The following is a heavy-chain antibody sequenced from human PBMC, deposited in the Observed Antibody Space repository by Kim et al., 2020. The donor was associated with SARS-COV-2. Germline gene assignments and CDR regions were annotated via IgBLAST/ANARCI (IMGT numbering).Heavy chain of an antibody. Sequence: GESLKISCKVSGNSLTSYWIGWVRQMPGKGLEWMGIIYPGDSDTRYSPSFQGQVTITADKSIRTAYLQWSSLKASDTAMYYCVRRVGNSKFDYWGQGTLVIVSS. CDR3: VRRVGNSKFDY. CDR1: GNSLTSYW. CDR2: IYPGDSDT. D-gene: IGHD7-27*01. V-gene: IGHV5-51*01. J-gene: IGHJ4*02.